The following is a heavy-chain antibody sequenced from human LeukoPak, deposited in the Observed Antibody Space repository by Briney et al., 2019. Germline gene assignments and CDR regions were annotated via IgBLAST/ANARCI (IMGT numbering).Heavy chain of an antibody. Sequence: ASVKVSCKASGYAFTSYYMHWVRQAPGQGLEWMGIINPSGGSTSYAQKFQGRVTMTRDTSTSTVYMELSSLRSEDTAAYYCARGASGWPPKNWFDPWGQGTLVTVSS. J-gene: IGHJ5*02. CDR2: INPSGGST. V-gene: IGHV1-46*01. D-gene: IGHD6-19*01. CDR3: ARGASGWPPKNWFDP. CDR1: GYAFTSYY.